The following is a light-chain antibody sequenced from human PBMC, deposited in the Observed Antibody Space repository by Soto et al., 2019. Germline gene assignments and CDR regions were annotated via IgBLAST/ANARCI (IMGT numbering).Light chain of an antibody. J-gene: IGLJ1*01. V-gene: IGLV1-51*01. CDR1: RSNIGDNF. CDR3: GTCDTRLRRV. Sequence: QSVLTQPPSVSAAPGQKVTISCSGSRSNIGDNFVSWYQQLPGTAPKLLIYENNKRPSGIPDRFSGSKSGTSATLGITGLQTGDEADYYSGTCDTRLRRVFGPGTKVTVL. CDR2: ENN.